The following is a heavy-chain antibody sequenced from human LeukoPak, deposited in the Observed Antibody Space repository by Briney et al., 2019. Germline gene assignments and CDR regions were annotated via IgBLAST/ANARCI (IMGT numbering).Heavy chain of an antibody. D-gene: IGHD4-17*01. J-gene: IGHJ5*02. V-gene: IGHV4-34*01. CDR2: INHSGST. CDR3: ARGGGAYNWFDP. CDR1: GGSFSGYY. Sequence: SETLSLTCAVYGGSFSGYYWSWIRQPPGKGLEWIGEINHSGSTNYNPSLKSRVTISVNTSKNQFSLKLSSVTAADTAVYYCARGGGAYNWFDPWGQGTLVTVSS.